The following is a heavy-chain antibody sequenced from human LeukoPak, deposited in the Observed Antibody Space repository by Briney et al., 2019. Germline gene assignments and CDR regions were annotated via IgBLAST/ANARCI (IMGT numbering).Heavy chain of an antibody. Sequence: SETLSLTCTVSGDSISSSNYYWGWIRQPAGKGLEWIGRIYTSGSTNYNPSLKSRVTMSVDTSKNQFSLKLSSVTAADTAVYYCARGTLYPHGAFDIWGQGTMVTVSS. V-gene: IGHV4-61*02. J-gene: IGHJ3*02. CDR2: IYTSGST. CDR3: ARGTLYPHGAFDI. CDR1: GDSISSSNYY. D-gene: IGHD3-16*02.